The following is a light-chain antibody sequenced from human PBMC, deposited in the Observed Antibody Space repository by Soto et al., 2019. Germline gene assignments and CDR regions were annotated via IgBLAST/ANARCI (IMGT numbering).Light chain of an antibody. CDR2: GAS. CDR3: QQYGSSPST. Sequence: EIGLTQSPGTLSLSPGERATLSCRASQSVSSRVLAWYQQKTGQAPRLLMYGASNRATGIPDTFSGTGSGTDFTLTISRLEPEDFAVYYCQQYGSSPSTFGLGTKLEIK. J-gene: IGKJ2*01. CDR1: QSVSSRV. V-gene: IGKV3-20*01.